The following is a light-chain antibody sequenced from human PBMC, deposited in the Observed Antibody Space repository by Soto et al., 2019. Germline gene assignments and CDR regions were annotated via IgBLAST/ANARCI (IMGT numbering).Light chain of an antibody. CDR3: SSYTSSSTQVV. J-gene: IGLJ2*01. CDR2: DVT. Sequence: QSALTQPASVSGSPGQSITISCTGTSSDVGDYNYVSWYQQHPDKAPKLMIYDVTYRPSGVSNRFSGSKSGNTASLTISGLQAEDEADYYCSSYTSSSTQVVFGGGTKLTVL. CDR1: SSDVGDYNY. V-gene: IGLV2-14*01.